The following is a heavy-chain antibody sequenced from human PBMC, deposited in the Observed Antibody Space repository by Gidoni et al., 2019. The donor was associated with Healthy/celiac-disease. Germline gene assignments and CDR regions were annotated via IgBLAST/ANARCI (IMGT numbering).Heavy chain of an antibody. CDR1: GVTLSNAW. V-gene: IGHV3-15*01. Sequence: EVQLVESGGGLVKPGGSIRLSCAASGVTLSNAWMSWVRQAPGKGRDWVGRIKSTTDGGTTDYAAPLKGRFTISRDDSKNTLYLQMNSLKTEDTAVYYCTTDSLGLPPLAGNSLDYWGQGTLVTVSS. J-gene: IGHJ4*02. D-gene: IGHD6-19*01. CDR3: TTDSLGLPPLAGNSLDY. CDR2: IKSTTDGGTT.